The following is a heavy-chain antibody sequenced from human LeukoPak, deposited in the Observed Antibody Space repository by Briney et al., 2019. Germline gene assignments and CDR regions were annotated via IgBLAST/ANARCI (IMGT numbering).Heavy chain of an antibody. CDR2: INHSGST. Sequence: SETLSLTCAVYGGSFSGYYWSWIRQPPGKGLEWIGEINHSGSTNYNPSLKSRVTISVDTSKNQFSLKLSSVTAADTAVYYCARIGPYYYGSGRDYWGQGTLVTVSS. V-gene: IGHV4-34*01. CDR3: ARIGPYYYGSGRDY. D-gene: IGHD3-10*01. CDR1: GGSFSGYY. J-gene: IGHJ4*02.